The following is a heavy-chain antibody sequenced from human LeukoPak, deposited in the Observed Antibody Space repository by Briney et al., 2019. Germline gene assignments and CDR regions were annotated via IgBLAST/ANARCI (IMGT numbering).Heavy chain of an antibody. V-gene: IGHV3-48*03. J-gene: IGHJ4*02. CDR3: AREGLEYDFWSGYLGPHTSYYFDY. Sequence: GGSLRLSCSAPGFTFSSYEMNWVRQAPGKGLEWVSYISSSGSTIYYADSVKGRFTISRDNAKNSLYLQMNSLRAEDTAVYYCAREGLEYDFWSGYLGPHTSYYFDYWGQGTLVTVSS. CDR1: GFTFSSYE. CDR2: ISSSGSTI. D-gene: IGHD3-3*01.